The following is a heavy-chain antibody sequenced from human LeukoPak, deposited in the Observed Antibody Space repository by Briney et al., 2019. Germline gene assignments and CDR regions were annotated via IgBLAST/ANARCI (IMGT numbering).Heavy chain of an antibody. Sequence: PGGSLRLSCAASGFTFSRYAMHWVRQAPGTGLEWVAFIQYEGRNKYYADSVKGRFTISRDNSKNTLYLQMNSLRAEDTAVYYCARGLWFGELFDAFDIWGQGTMVTVSS. CDR3: ARGLWFGELFDAFDI. J-gene: IGHJ3*02. CDR2: IQYEGRNK. D-gene: IGHD3-10*01. V-gene: IGHV3-30*02. CDR1: GFTFSRYA.